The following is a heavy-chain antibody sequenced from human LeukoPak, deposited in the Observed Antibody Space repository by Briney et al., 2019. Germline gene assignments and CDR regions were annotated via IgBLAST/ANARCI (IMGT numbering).Heavy chain of an antibody. CDR2: INPSGGST. CDR3: ARSSATVVTRGFDY. D-gene: IGHD4-23*01. V-gene: IGHV1-46*01. Sequence: ASVKVSCKASGYTFTSYGISWVRQAPGQGLEWMGIINPSGGSTSYAQKFQGRVTMTRDTSTSTVYMELSSLRSEDTAVYYCARSSATVVTRGFDYWGQGTLVTVSS. CDR1: GYTFTSYG. J-gene: IGHJ4*02.